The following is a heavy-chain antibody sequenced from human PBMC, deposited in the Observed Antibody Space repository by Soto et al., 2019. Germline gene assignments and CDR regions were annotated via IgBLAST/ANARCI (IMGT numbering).Heavy chain of an antibody. CDR1: GGSFSGYY. CDR3: ARPMIVVVNNQYSPSYFDY. Sequence: SETLSLTCAVYGGSFSGYYWTWIRQPPGTGLEWIGEINHSGSTNYNPSLKSRVTISVDTSKTQFSLKLTSVTAADTAVYYCARPMIVVVNNQYSPSYFDYWGQGALVTVSS. J-gene: IGHJ4*02. V-gene: IGHV4-34*01. D-gene: IGHD3-22*01. CDR2: INHSGST.